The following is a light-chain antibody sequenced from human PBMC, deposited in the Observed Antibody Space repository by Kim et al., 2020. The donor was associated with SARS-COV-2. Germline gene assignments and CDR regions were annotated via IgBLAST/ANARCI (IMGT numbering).Light chain of an antibody. CDR1: QSINSNY. CDR3: HQYSTSPT. CDR2: GAS. J-gene: IGKJ2*01. Sequence: PGGRATLSWKGSQSINSNYIAGYQQKPGQAPRLLFYGASSRAAGIPDRFSGSGSGTDFTLTISRLEPEDFAVYYCHQYSTSPTFGQGTKLEI. V-gene: IGKV3-20*01.